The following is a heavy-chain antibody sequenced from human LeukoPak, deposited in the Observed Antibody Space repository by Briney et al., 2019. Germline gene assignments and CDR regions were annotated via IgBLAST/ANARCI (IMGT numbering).Heavy chain of an antibody. Sequence: PSQTLSLTCTVSGGSISSGSYYWSWIRQPAGKGLEWIGRIYTSGSTNYNPSLKSRVTISVDTSKNQFSLKLSSVPAADTAVYYCARQKTYYYGSGSYLDYWGQGTLVTVSS. V-gene: IGHV4-61*02. D-gene: IGHD3-10*01. CDR2: IYTSGST. CDR1: GGSISSGSYY. CDR3: ARQKTYYYGSGSYLDY. J-gene: IGHJ4*02.